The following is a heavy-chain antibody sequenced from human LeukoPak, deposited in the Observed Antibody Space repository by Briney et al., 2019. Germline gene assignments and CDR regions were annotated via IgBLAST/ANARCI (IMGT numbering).Heavy chain of an antibody. CDR1: GFTFSSYS. CDR3: ARGREKSSGWAYYYYGMDV. Sequence: GGSLRLSCAASGFTFSSYSMNWVRQAPGKGLEWVSSISSSSSYIYYADSVKGRFTISRDNAKNSLYLQMNSLRAEDTAVYYCARGREKSSGWAYYYYGMDVWGQGTTVTVSS. CDR2: ISSSSSYI. V-gene: IGHV3-21*01. J-gene: IGHJ6*02. D-gene: IGHD6-19*01.